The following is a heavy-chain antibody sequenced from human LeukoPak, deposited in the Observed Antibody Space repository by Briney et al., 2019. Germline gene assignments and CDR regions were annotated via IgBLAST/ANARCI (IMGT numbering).Heavy chain of an antibody. CDR3: ARGAYTGFDV. D-gene: IGHD5-12*01. V-gene: IGHV3-13*04. CDR1: GLSFSTYD. J-gene: IGHJ3*01. CDR2: IGKSGDT. Sequence: PGGSLRLSCAASGLSFSTYDMHWVRQATGEGLEWVSGIGKSGDTYYVGSVKGRFTISRDNAKNSLYLQMNSLRSGDTAVHYCARGAYTGFDVWGQGTVVTVSS.